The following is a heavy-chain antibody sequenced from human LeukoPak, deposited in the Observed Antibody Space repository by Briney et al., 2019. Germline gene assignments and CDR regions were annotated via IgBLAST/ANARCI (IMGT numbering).Heavy chain of an antibody. CDR2: ISGSGGST. CDR1: GFTFSSYA. Sequence: PGGSLRLSCAASGFTFSSYAMSWVRQAPGKGLEWVSAISGSGGSTYYADSVKGRFTISRDNSKNTLYLQMNSLRAEDTAVYYCAKDAAYSYGYLSVRKASYFDYWGQGTLVTVSS. J-gene: IGHJ4*02. V-gene: IGHV3-23*01. CDR3: AKDAAYSYGYLSVRKASYFDY. D-gene: IGHD5-18*01.